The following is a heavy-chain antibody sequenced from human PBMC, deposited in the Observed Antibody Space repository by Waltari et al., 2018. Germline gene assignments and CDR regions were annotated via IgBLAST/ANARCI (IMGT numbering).Heavy chain of an antibody. V-gene: IGHV1-3*01. CDR3: ARGGSITIFGDFDY. Sequence: QVQLVQSGAEVKKPGASVKVSCKASGYTFTSFAMHWVRQAPGQRLEWMGWSNAGNGNTKYSQKYQGRVTITRDTSASTAYMELSSLRSEDTAVYYCARGGSITIFGDFDYWGQGTLVTVSS. CDR1: GYTFTSFA. J-gene: IGHJ4*02. D-gene: IGHD3-3*01. CDR2: SNAGNGNT.